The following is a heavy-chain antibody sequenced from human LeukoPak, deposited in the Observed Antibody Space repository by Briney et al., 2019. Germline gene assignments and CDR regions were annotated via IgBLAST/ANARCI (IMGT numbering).Heavy chain of an antibody. D-gene: IGHD1-1*01. J-gene: IGHJ4*02. CDR1: GGSISSSSDY. V-gene: IGHV4-39*01. CDR2: IYYHENT. Sequence: SETLSLTCTVSGGSISSSSDYWVWIRQAPGKALEWIGSIYYHENTYYNSSLKSRVSISVDTYKNQFSLKLNSVSAADTAVYFGARRAYSAAYWKHFDYWGQGTLVTVSS. CDR3: ARRAYSAAYWKHFDY.